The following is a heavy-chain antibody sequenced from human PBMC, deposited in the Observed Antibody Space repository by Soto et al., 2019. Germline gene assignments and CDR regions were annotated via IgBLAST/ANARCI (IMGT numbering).Heavy chain of an antibody. V-gene: IGHV5-51*01. Sequence: GESLQISCTGSGYRFTSYWIGWVRQMPGKGLEWMGIIYPGDSDTRYSPSFQGQVTISADKSISTAYLQWSSLKASDTAMYYCARHLRIAARQYYYYMDVWGKGTTVTVSS. CDR2: IYPGDSDT. D-gene: IGHD6-6*01. CDR1: GYRFTSYW. J-gene: IGHJ6*03. CDR3: ARHLRIAARQYYYYMDV.